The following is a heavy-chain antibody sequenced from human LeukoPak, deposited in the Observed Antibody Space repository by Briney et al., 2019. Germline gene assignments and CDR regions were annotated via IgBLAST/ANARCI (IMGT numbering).Heavy chain of an antibody. Sequence: GGSLRLSXAASGFTFRSYGMHWVRQAPGKGLEWVAFIRYDGSNKYYADSVKGRFTISRDNSKNTLYLQVNSLRAEDTAVYYCANERFDYWGQGTLVTVSS. V-gene: IGHV3-30*02. CDR1: GFTFRSYG. CDR2: IRYDGSNK. CDR3: ANERFDY. J-gene: IGHJ4*02.